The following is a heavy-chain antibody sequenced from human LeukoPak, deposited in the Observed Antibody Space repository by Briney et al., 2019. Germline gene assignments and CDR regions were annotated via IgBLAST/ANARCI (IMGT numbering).Heavy chain of an antibody. J-gene: IGHJ4*02. D-gene: IGHD3-10*01. V-gene: IGHV3-23*01. CDR1: GFTFSSYG. CDR2: ISGSGGST. CDR3: AKEGVITMVRGVSYYFDY. Sequence: PGGSLRLSCAASGFTFSSYGMSWVRQAPGKGLEWVSAISGSGGSTYYADSVKGRFTISRDNSKNTLYLQMNSLRAEDTAVYYCAKEGVITMVRGVSYYFDYWGQGTLVTVSS.